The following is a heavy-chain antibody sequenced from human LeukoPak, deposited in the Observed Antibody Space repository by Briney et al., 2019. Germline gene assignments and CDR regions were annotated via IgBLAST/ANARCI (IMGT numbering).Heavy chain of an antibody. CDR2: INHSGST. CDR1: GGSFSGYY. CDR3: ARGVPAATQSSFDY. V-gene: IGHV4-34*01. Sequence: PSGTLSLTCAVYGGSFSGYYWSWIRQPPGKRLEWIGEINHSGSTNYNPSLKSRVTISVDTSKNQFSLKLSSVTATDTAVYYCARGVPAATQSSFDYWGQGTLVTVSS. J-gene: IGHJ4*02. D-gene: IGHD2-2*01.